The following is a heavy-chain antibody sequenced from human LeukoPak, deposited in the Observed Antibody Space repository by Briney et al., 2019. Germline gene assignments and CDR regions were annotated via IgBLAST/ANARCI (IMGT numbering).Heavy chain of an antibody. CDR2: ISSSSSTI. D-gene: IGHD5-18*01. CDR3: ARDSLDTAMVDFDY. Sequence: GGSLRLSCAASGFTFSSYSMNWVRQAPGKGLEWVSYISSSSSTIYYADSVKGRFTISRDNAKNSLYLQMNSLRAEDTAVYYCARDSLDTAMVDFDYWGQGTLVTVSS. CDR1: GFTFSSYS. V-gene: IGHV3-48*01. J-gene: IGHJ4*02.